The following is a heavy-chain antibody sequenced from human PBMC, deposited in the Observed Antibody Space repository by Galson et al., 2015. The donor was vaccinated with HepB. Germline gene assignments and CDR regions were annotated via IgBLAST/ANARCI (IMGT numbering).Heavy chain of an antibody. Sequence: LRLSCAASGFTFSNAWTSWVRQAPGKGLEWVGRIKSKTDGGTTDYAAPVKGRFTISRDDSKNTVYLQMNSLKTEDTAVYYCTTDKNTWNGDFDYWGQGTLVTVSS. CDR3: TTDKNTWNGDFDY. D-gene: IGHD1-1*01. V-gene: IGHV3-15*01. J-gene: IGHJ4*02. CDR1: GFTFSNAW. CDR2: IKSKTDGGTT.